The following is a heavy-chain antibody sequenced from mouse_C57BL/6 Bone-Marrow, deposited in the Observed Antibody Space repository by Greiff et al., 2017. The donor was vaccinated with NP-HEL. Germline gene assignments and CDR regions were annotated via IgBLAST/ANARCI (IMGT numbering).Heavy chain of an antibody. CDR1: GYTFTDYN. CDR3: ARLIYYDYDLVFDV. Sequence: VQLKESGPELVKPGASVKIPCKASGYTFTDYNMDWVKQSHGKSLEWIGDINPNNGGTIYNQKFKGKATLTVDKSSSTAYMELRSLTSEDTAVYYCARLIYYDYDLVFDVWGTGTTVTVSS. V-gene: IGHV1-18*01. CDR2: INPNNGGT. D-gene: IGHD2-4*01. J-gene: IGHJ1*03.